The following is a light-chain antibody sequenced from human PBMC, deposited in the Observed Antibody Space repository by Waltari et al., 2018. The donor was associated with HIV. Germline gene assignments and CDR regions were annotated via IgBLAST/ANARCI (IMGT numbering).Light chain of an antibody. CDR3: QQYNDWPPYTWT. V-gene: IGKV3-15*01. J-gene: IGKJ1*01. CDR1: QSVNTN. Sequence: EIAMTQSPGTLSVSPGERATLSCRASQSVNTNLAWYQQKPGQAPRLLIQGASTRATGIPARFSGSGSGTYFTLTISSLQSEDIAVYYCQQYNDWPPYTWTFGQGTKVEIK. CDR2: GAS.